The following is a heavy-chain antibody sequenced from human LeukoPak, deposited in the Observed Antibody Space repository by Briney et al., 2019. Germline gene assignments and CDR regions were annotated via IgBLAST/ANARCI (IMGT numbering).Heavy chain of an antibody. CDR2: IYDDGTT. CDR1: GFTVISNY. D-gene: IGHD3-22*01. V-gene: IGHV3-53*01. CDR3: ARRESNGYYLS. Sequence: GGSLRLSCAASGFTVISNYMIWVRQAPGKGLEWVSVIYDDGTTYYADSVKGRFTVSKDNSKNILFLQMNSLRAEDTAVYYCARRESNGYYLSRGQGTLVTVSS. J-gene: IGHJ4*02.